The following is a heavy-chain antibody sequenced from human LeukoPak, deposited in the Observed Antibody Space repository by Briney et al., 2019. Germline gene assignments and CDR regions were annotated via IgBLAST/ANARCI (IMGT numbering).Heavy chain of an antibody. J-gene: IGHJ4*02. V-gene: IGHV3-30-3*01. CDR1: GFTFSSYA. Sequence: GGSLRLSCAASGFTFSSYAMHWVRQAPGKGLEWVAVISYDGSNKYYADSVKGRFTISRDNSKNTLYLQMSSLRAEDTAVYYCARDGYGLDTAMVSTIFDYWGQGTLVTVSS. CDR3: ARDGYGLDTAMVSTIFDY. D-gene: IGHD5-18*01. CDR2: ISYDGSNK.